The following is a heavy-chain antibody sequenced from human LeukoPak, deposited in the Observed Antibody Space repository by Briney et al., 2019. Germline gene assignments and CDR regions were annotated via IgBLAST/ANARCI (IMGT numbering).Heavy chain of an antibody. CDR2: INPNSGGT. D-gene: IGHD3-22*01. CDR1: GYTFTGFY. V-gene: IGHV1-2*02. CDR3: ARVTGYYYDGSGYTWADF. Sequence: ASVKVSCKASGYTFTGFYMYWVRQAPGQGLEWMGWINPNSGGTNYAQKLQGRVTMTRDTSINTAYMELSRLTSDDTAIYYCARVTGYYYDGSGYTWADFWGQGTMVTVSS. J-gene: IGHJ3*01.